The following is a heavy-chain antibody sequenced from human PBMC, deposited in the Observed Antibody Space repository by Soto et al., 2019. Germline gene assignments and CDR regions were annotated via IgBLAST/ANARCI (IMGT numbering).Heavy chain of an antibody. J-gene: IGHJ5*02. D-gene: IGHD6-19*01. V-gene: IGHV2-5*01. CDR3: AKSGSSGWYGWFDP. CDR2: IYWNDDK. CDR1: GFSLRTSGVG. Sequence: SGPTLVNPTQTLTLTCIFSGFSLRTSGVGVGWIRQPPGKALEWLGFIYWNDDKRYSPSLKSRLTITKDTSKNQVVLTMANMDPVDTATYYCAKSGSSGWYGWFDPWGQGTLVTVSS.